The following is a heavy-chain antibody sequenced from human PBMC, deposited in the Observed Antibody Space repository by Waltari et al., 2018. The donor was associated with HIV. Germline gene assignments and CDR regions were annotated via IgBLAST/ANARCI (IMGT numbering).Heavy chain of an antibody. CDR3: ARDQHSATNYYGLDV. D-gene: IGHD3-10*01. Sequence: QVHLVESGGAVVQSGKSLRLSCAASGFNFSTYAMHWVRHGPGKGLEWLSVIWADGSHESYSDVAKGRFTISRDDSDNTLFLYLSGLRADDTAVYYCARDQHSATNYYGLDVWGQGTTVTVS. CDR1: GFNFSTYA. CDR2: IWADGSHE. V-gene: IGHV3-33*02. J-gene: IGHJ6*02.